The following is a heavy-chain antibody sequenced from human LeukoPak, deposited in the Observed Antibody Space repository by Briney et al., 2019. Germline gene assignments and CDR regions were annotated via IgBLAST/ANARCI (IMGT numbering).Heavy chain of an antibody. CDR2: IWYDGSNK. D-gene: IGHD1-7*01. Sequence: GGSLRLSCAASGFTFSSYGMHWVRQAPGKGLEWVAVIWYDGSNKYYADSVKGRFTISRDNSKNTLYLQMNSLRAEDTAVYYCAKDLEPGTTACWFVPWGQGTLVTVSS. CDR1: GFTFSSYG. V-gene: IGHV3-33*06. CDR3: AKDLEPGTTACWFVP. J-gene: IGHJ5*02.